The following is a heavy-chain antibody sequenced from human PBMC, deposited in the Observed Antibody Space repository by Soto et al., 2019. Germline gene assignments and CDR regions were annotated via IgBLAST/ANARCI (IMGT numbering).Heavy chain of an antibody. D-gene: IGHD2-15*01. J-gene: IGHJ4*02. CDR1: GGSITTGGYY. Sequence: LSLTCTVAGGSITTGGYYWSWIRQLPGKGLEWIGHRYYSESTYYNPSLKSRVSISLDTSKNQFSLKLSFVTAADTAMYYCARNKCSGGSCYSWSLDYWGQGTQVTVYS. CDR3: ARNKCSGGSCYSWSLDY. V-gene: IGHV4-31*03. CDR2: RYYSEST.